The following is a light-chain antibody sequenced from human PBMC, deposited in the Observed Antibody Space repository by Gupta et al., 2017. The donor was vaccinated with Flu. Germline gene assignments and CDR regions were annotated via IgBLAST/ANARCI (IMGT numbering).Light chain of an antibody. CDR2: KAS. V-gene: IGKV1-5*03. CDR3: QQYNNLPCS. J-gene: IGKJ2*04. Sequence: DIQMTQSPSTLSASVGDRVTITCRASQSIRNWLAWYQQNPGKAPKLLIYKASSLQSGVPSRFSGSGSGTEFTLTISSLQPDDFATYYCQQYNNLPCSFGQGTKLEI. CDR1: QSIRNW.